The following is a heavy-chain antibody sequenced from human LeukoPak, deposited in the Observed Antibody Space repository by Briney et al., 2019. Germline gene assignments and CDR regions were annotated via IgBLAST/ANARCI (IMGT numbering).Heavy chain of an antibody. J-gene: IGHJ6*03. Sequence: KSSETLSLTCAVYGGSFSAYYWSWIRQPPGKGLELIGEINHSGSTNYNPSLKSRVTISVDTSKNQFSLKLSSVTAADTAVYYCARDRRSFYYYYMDVWGKGTTVTVSS. CDR2: INHSGST. V-gene: IGHV4-34*01. CDR3: ARDRRSFYYYYMDV. CDR1: GGSFSAYY. D-gene: IGHD1-14*01.